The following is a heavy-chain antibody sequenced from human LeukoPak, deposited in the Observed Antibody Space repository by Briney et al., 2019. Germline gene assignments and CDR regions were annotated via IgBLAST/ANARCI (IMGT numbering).Heavy chain of an antibody. D-gene: IGHD3-16*01. CDR1: GFTFSTYS. Sequence: GGSLRLSCVASGFTFSTYSMTWVRQAPGKGLEWVSSITSSSNFIYYADSVKGRFTISRDNAKESLYLQMHSLGAEDTAVYYCARGHTAAGVMTLRISFPYWGQGTLVTVSS. CDR3: ARGHTAAGVMTLRISFPY. CDR2: ITSSSNFI. V-gene: IGHV3-21*04. J-gene: IGHJ4*02.